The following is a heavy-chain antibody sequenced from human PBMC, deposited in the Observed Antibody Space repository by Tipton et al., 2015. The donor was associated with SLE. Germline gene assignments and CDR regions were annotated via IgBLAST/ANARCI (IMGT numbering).Heavy chain of an antibody. CDR2: ISGSGGST. V-gene: IGHV3-23*01. D-gene: IGHD4-17*01. CDR3: AKTEDFSDFYFDY. CDR1: GFTFSSYA. J-gene: IGHJ4*02. Sequence: SLRLSCAASGFTFSSYAMSWVRQAPGKGLEWVSAISGSGGSTYYADSVKGRFTISRDNSKNTLHLQMNSLRAEDTAIYYCAKTEDFSDFYFDYWGQGTLVTVSS.